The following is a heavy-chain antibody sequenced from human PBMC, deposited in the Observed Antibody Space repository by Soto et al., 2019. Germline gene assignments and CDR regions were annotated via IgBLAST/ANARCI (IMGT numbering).Heavy chain of an antibody. Sequence: SETLSLTCTVSGDSINSYYWSWIRQPAGKGLEWIGRIYTSGSTNYNPSLKSRVTMSVDTSKNQFSLKLNSVTAADTAVYYCARELMTYYDFWSGSNPVGMDVWGQGTTVTVSS. V-gene: IGHV4-4*07. D-gene: IGHD3-3*01. CDR1: GDSINSYY. CDR2: IYTSGST. J-gene: IGHJ6*02. CDR3: ARELMTYYDFWSGSNPVGMDV.